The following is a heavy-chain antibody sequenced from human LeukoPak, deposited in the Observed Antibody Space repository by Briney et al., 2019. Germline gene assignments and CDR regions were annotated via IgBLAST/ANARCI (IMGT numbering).Heavy chain of an antibody. CDR3: ARAEVGVVVAATHLDY. J-gene: IGHJ4*02. CDR2: INPNSGGT. CDR1: GYTFTGYY. Sequence: ASVKVSCKASGYTFTGYYMHWVRQAPGQGLEWMGRINPNSGGTNYAQKFQGRVTMTRDTSISTAYMELSRQRSDDTAVYYCARAEVGVVVAATHLDYWGQGTLVTVSS. D-gene: IGHD2-15*01. V-gene: IGHV1-2*02.